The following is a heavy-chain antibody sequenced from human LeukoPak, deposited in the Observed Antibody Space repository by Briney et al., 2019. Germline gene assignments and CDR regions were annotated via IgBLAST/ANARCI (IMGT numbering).Heavy chain of an antibody. CDR1: GGSFSGYY. Sequence: PSETLSLTCAVYGGSFSGYYWSWIRQPPGKGLEWVSGIIGGAGSTYYADSVKGRFTISRDNSKNTLYLQMNSLRAEDTAVYYCAHGSMYQLDYWGQGTLVTVSS. CDR2: IIGGAGST. CDR3: AHGSMYQLDY. J-gene: IGHJ4*02. D-gene: IGHD2-2*01. V-gene: IGHV3-23*01.